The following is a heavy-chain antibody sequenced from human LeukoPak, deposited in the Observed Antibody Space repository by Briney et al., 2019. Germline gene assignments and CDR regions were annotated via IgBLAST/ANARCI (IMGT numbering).Heavy chain of an antibody. CDR3: ARRGTTTGKGNWLDP. D-gene: IGHD1-1*01. CDR2: IYHSGST. CDR1: NGSINNYY. V-gene: IGHV4-59*01. J-gene: IGHJ5*02. Sequence: PSETLSLTCTVSNGSINNYYWSWVRQSPGKGLEWIGYIYHSGSTKYNPSIQSRVTISVDMSNNQFSLKLSSVTAADTAIYYCARRGTTTGKGNWLDPWGQGTLVTVSS.